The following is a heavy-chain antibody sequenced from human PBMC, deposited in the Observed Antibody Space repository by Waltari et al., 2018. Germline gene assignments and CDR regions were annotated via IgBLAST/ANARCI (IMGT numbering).Heavy chain of an antibody. V-gene: IGHV4-39*01. CDR3: ARVAGDIVVVVAATPDRFSFDY. J-gene: IGHJ4*02. CDR1: GGSISSSSYY. D-gene: IGHD2-15*01. Sequence: QLQLQESGPGLVKPSETLSITCTVSGGSISSSSYYWGWIRQPPGKGLEWIGSIYYSGSTYYNPSLKSRVTISVDTSKNQFSLKLSSVTAADTAVYYCARVAGDIVVVVAATPDRFSFDYWGQGTLVTVSS. CDR2: IYYSGST.